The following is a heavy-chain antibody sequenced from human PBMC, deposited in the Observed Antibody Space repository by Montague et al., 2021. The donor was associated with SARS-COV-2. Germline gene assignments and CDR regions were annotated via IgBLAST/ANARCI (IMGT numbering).Heavy chain of an antibody. CDR3: ARTLLAYCSSTSCYVARPWYDFDY. V-gene: IGHV4-4*02. J-gene: IGHJ4*02. D-gene: IGHD2-2*01. CDR1: GGSISSSNW. CDR2: IYHSGST. Sequence: SETLSLTCAVSGGSISSSNWWSWVRQPPGKGLEWIGEIYHSGSTNYNPSLKSRVTISVDKSKNQFSLKLSSVTAADTAVYYCARTLLAYCSSTSCYVARPWYDFDYWGQGTLVTVSS.